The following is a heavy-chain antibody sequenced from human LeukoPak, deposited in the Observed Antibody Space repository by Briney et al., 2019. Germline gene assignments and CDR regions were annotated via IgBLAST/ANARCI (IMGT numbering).Heavy chain of an antibody. CDR1: GYTFTSYD. Sequence: SVKVSCKASGYTFTSYDINWVRQATGQGLEWMGWMNPNSGGTNYAQKFQGRVTMTRDTSISTAYMELSRLRSDDTAVYYCASARYYYDSSGYYYSGLDAFDIWGQGTMVTVSS. D-gene: IGHD3-22*01. CDR3: ASARYYYDSSGYYYSGLDAFDI. J-gene: IGHJ3*02. CDR2: MNPNSGGT. V-gene: IGHV1-2*02.